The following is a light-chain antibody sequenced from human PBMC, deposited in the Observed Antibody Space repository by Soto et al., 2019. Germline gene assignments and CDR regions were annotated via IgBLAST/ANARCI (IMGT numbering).Light chain of an antibody. CDR2: GND. J-gene: IGLJ1*01. V-gene: IGLV1-40*01. Sequence: QPVLTQPPSVSGAPGQRVTISCTGSSSNIGAGYDVHWYQQLPGTAPKLLIYGNDNRPSGVPDRFSGSKSGTSASLAITGLQAEDEADYYCQSYDSSLSGNVFGTGTKLTVL. CDR1: SSNIGAGYD. CDR3: QSYDSSLSGNV.